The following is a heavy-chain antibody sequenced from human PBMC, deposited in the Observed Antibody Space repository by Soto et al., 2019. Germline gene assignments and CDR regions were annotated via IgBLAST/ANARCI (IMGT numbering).Heavy chain of an antibody. V-gene: IGHV4-31*03. CDR2: IYYSGST. J-gene: IGHJ4*02. D-gene: IGHD3-3*01. CDR3: ARDFWSGYYSGFGGFGY. CDR1: GGSISSGGYY. Sequence: QVQLQESGPGLVKPSQTLSLTCTVSGGSISSGGYYWSWIRQHPGKGLEWIGYIYYSGSTYYNPSLKSRVTISVDASKNQFSLKLSSVTAADTAVYYCARDFWSGYYSGFGGFGYWGQGTLVTVSS.